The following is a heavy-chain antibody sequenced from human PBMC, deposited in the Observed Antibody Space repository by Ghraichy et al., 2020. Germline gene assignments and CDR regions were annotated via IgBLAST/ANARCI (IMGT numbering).Heavy chain of an antibody. D-gene: IGHD7-27*01. CDR2: MNNSGNI. V-gene: IGHV4-34*01. J-gene: IGHJ2*01. Sequence: SETLSLTCAVYGGSFSGYYSTWICQPPGKWLEWIGEMNNSGNINYKPSLKSRLTISVDTSKNQPSLKLRSVTAVDTAVYYCARAGQNWGSWHFELWGRGTLVSVSS. CDR3: ARAGQNWGSWHFEL. CDR1: GGSFSGYY.